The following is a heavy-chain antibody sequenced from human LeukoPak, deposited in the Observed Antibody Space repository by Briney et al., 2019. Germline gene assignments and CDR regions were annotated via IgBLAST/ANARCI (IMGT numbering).Heavy chain of an antibody. CDR1: GGSISSSSYY. D-gene: IGHD5-12*01. CDR3: ASPSDYDLGFDY. CDR2: IYHTGST. V-gene: IGHV4-39*01. Sequence: PSETLSLTCSVSGGSISSSSYYWGWIRQPPGKGLEWIATIYHTGSTYYNPSLKSRVTMSVDTSEGQFSLKLSSVTAADTAVYYCASPSDYDLGFDYWGQGTLVTVSS. J-gene: IGHJ4*02.